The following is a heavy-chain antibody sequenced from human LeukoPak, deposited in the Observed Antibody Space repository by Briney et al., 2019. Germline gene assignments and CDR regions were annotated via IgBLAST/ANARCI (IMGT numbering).Heavy chain of an antibody. CDR3: ARVGPRYFDPPINY. CDR2: IYPVDSDT. CDR1: GYSFTSYW. Sequence: GESLKISCKGSGYSFTSYWIAWVRQMPGKGLEWMGIIYPVDSDTRYSPSFQGQVTISVDKSISTAYLRWSSLKASDTGIYFCARVGPRYFDPPINYWSQGTVVTVSS. D-gene: IGHD3-9*01. V-gene: IGHV5-51*01. J-gene: IGHJ4*02.